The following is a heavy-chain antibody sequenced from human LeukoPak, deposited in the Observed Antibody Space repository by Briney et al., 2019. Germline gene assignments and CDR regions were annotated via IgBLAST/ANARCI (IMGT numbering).Heavy chain of an antibody. J-gene: IGHJ3*02. D-gene: IGHD6-13*01. CDR3: ARSRNSPYSSSWYSTGAGAFDI. V-gene: IGHV4-34*01. Sequence: SETLSLTCAVYGGSFSGYYWSWIRQPPGKGLEWIGEINHSGSTNYNPSLKSRVTISVDTSKNQFSPKLSSVTAADTAVYYCARSRNSPYSSSWYSTGAGAFDIWGQGTMVTVSS. CDR1: GGSFSGYY. CDR2: INHSGST.